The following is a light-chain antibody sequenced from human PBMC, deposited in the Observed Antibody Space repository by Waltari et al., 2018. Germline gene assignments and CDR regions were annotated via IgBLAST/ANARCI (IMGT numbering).Light chain of an antibody. CDR2: KVS. CDR3: MQGSHWPRT. V-gene: IGKV2-30*02. Sequence: DVVMTQSPLSLPVTLGQPASISCRSSQSLVHSDGNTYLNWFQQRPGQSPRRLIYKVSKRDSGVPDRFSGSGSSTDFTLKISRVEAEDVGVYYCMQGSHWPRTFGQGTKLEI. CDR1: QSLVHSDGNTY. J-gene: IGKJ2*01.